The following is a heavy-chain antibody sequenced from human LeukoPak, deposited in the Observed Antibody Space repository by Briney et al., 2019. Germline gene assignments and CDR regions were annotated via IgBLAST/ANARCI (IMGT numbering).Heavy chain of an antibody. CDR3: ARGAAVAGNYFDY. CDR1: GYTFTSYA. J-gene: IGHJ4*02. CDR2: INTNTGNP. Sequence: ASVKVSCKASGYTFTSYAMNWMRQAPGQGLEWMGWINTNTGNPTYAQGFTGRFVFSLDTSVSTAYLQISSLKAEDTAGYYCARGAAVAGNYFDYWGQGTLVTVSS. D-gene: IGHD6-19*01. V-gene: IGHV7-4-1*02.